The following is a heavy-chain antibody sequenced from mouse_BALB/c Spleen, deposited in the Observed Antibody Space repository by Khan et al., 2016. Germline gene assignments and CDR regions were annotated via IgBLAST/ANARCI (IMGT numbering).Heavy chain of an antibody. Sequence: QIQLVQSGPELKKPGETVKISCKASGYTFRNYGMKWVKQAPGKGLKWMGWINTHTGEPTYADDFKGRFVFSLETSASTAYLQIKDVKNEDTATYYCAGRGLYALDYWGQGTSVTVSS. J-gene: IGHJ4*01. D-gene: IGHD3-1*01. CDR3: AGRGLYALDY. CDR2: INTHTGEP. CDR1: GYTFRNYG. V-gene: IGHV9-3-1*01.